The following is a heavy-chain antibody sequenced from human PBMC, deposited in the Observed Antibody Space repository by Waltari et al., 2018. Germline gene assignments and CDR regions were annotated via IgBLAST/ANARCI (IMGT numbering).Heavy chain of an antibody. CDR3: ARDNSGSYSMAFDI. CDR2: ISAYNGNT. V-gene: IGHV1-18*01. Sequence: QVQLVQSGAEVKKPGSSVKVSCKASGGTFSSYAISWVRQAPGQGLEWMGWISAYNGNTNYAQKLQGRVTMTTDTSTSTAYMELRSLRSDDTAVYYCARDNSGSYSMAFDIWGQGTMVTVSS. J-gene: IGHJ3*02. D-gene: IGHD1-26*01. CDR1: GGTFSSYA.